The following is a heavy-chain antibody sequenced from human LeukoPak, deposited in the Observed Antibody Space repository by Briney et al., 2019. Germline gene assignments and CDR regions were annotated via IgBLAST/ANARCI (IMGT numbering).Heavy chain of an antibody. D-gene: IGHD5-12*01. CDR1: GGSISDYY. CDR3: VRRVAIRNKYCFDY. J-gene: IGHJ4*02. V-gene: IGHV4-59*08. Sequence: PSETLSLTCTVSGGSISDYYWSWIRQPPGKGLEWIGYIYYSGSTKYNPSLQSRVTISLDTSKNQFSLKLNSVTAADTAVYYCVRRVAIRNKYCFDYWGQGTLVTVSS. CDR2: IYYSGST.